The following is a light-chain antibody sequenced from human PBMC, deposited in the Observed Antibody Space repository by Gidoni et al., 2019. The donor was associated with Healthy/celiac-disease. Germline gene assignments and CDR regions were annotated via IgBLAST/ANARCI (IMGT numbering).Light chain of an antibody. CDR3: SSYTSSSTQV. V-gene: IGLV2-14*01. Sequence: QSALTPPVSVSGSPGQSITISCTGTSSDVGGYNYVSWYQQNPGKAPKLMIYEVSNRPSGVSNRFSGSKSGNTASLTISGLQAEDEADYYCSSYTSSSTQVFGGGTKLTVL. J-gene: IGLJ3*02. CDR2: EVS. CDR1: SSDVGGYNY.